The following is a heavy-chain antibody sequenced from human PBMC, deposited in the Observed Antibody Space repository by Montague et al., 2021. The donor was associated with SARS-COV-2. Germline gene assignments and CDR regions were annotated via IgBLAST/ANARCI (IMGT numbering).Heavy chain of an antibody. D-gene: IGHD2-15*01. V-gene: IGHV3-53*01. CDR1: GFTVSSNY. CDR2: IYSGGST. CDR3: ARGGGYYSYGMDV. Sequence: SLRLSCAASGFTVSSNYMSWVRQAPGKGLQWVSVIYSGGSTHSADSVKGRFTVSRDNSKNTLILQMNSLRAEDTAVYYCARGGGYYSYGMDVWGQGTTVTVSS. J-gene: IGHJ6*02.